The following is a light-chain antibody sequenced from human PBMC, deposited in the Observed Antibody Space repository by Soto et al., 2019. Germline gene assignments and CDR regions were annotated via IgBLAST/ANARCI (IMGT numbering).Light chain of an antibody. Sequence: QSALTQPASVSASPGQSITISCTGTSSDIGGYNYVSWYQQHPGKAPKLMIYDVSNRPSGVSNRFSGSKSGNTASLTISGLKAGDKADYYCSSCTGSRTLWVFGTGTKVT. V-gene: IGLV2-14*01. CDR3: SSCTGSRTLWV. CDR1: SSDIGGYNY. CDR2: DVS. J-gene: IGLJ1*01.